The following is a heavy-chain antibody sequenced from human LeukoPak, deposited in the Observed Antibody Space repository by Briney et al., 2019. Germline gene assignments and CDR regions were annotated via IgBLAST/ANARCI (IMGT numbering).Heavy chain of an antibody. CDR3: ARGNVAAAGKVDP. CDR2: INAGNGNT. D-gene: IGHD6-13*01. CDR1: GYTFTSYA. J-gene: IGHJ5*02. V-gene: IGHV1-3*01. Sequence: ASVKVSCKASGYTFTSYAFHWVRQAPGQRLEGMGWINAGNGNTKYSQKFQDRVTITRDTSASTAYMELSSLRSEDTAVYYCARGNVAAAGKVDPWGQGTLVTVSA.